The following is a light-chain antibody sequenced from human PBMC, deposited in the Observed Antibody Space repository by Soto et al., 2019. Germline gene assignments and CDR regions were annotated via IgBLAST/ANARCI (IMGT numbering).Light chain of an antibody. J-gene: IGKJ5*01. Sequence: EIVMTQSPATLSVSPGERATLSCGASQSVRSNLAWYQQKPGQAPRLLIHGASTRGTGIPARFSASGSGTEFTLTISSLQSEDFAVYYCQQYNYWPPITFGQGTRLEN. V-gene: IGKV3D-15*01. CDR1: QSVRSN. CDR2: GAS. CDR3: QQYNYWPPIT.